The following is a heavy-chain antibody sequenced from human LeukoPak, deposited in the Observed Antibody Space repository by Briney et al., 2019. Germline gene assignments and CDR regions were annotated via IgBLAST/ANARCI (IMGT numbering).Heavy chain of an antibody. CDR3: ARDRRRYCSGGSCSDAFDI. CDR1: GYTFTSYG. J-gene: IGHJ3*02. Sequence: ASVKVSCTASGYTFTSYGISWVRQAPGQGLEWMGWINTYNGNTLYAQKLQGRVTMTTDTSTTTAYMELRSLRSDDTAMYFCARDRRRYCSGGSCSDAFDIWGQGTMVTVSS. V-gene: IGHV1-18*04. D-gene: IGHD2-15*01. CDR2: INTYNGNT.